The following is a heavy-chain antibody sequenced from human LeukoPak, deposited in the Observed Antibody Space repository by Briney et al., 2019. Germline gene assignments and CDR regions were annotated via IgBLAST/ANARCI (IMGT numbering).Heavy chain of an antibody. CDR3: ARSARESSSSPFDY. D-gene: IGHD6-6*01. J-gene: IGHJ4*02. V-gene: IGHV3-53*01. CDR1: GLTVSSNY. CDR2: IYSGGST. Sequence: GGSLRLSCAASGLTVSSNYMSWVRQAPGKGLEWVSAIYSGGSTDYADSVKGRFTISRDNSKNTLYLQMNSLRAEDTAVYYCARSARESSSSPFDYWGQGTLVTVSS.